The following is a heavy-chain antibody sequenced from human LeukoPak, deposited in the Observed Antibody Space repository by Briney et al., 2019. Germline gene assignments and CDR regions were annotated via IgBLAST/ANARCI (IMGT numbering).Heavy chain of an antibody. CDR2: INHSGST. D-gene: IGHD2-2*02. V-gene: IGHV4-34*01. CDR3: ARGGVYCSSTSCYNVDY. J-gene: IGHJ4*02. Sequence: PSETLSLTCAVYGGSFSGYYWSWIRQPPGKGLEWIGEINHSGSTNYNPSLKSRVTISVDTSKNQFSLKLSSVTAADTAVHYCARGGVYCSSTSCYNVDYWGQGTLVTVSS. CDR1: GGSFSGYY.